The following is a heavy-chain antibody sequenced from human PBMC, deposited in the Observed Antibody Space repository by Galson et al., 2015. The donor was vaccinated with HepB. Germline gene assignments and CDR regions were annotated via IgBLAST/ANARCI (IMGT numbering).Heavy chain of an antibody. Sequence: SLRLSCAACGFTFSSYAMNWVRQAPGKGLEWVAVISYDGTNKYYADSVKGRITISRDNSKNTLNLQMNSLRVEDTAVYYCARARDVVVSAIGLGYWGQGTLVTVSS. CDR1: GFTFSSYA. J-gene: IGHJ4*02. CDR3: ARARDVVVSAIGLGY. V-gene: IGHV3-30*04. CDR2: ISYDGTNK. D-gene: IGHD2-21*01.